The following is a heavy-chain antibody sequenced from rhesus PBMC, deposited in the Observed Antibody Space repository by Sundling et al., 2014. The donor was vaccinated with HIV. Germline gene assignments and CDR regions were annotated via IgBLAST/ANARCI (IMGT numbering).Heavy chain of an antibody. J-gene: IGHJ4*01. CDR1: GGSISGGYG. V-gene: IGHV4-127*01. Sequence: QVQLQESGPGLVKPSETLSLTCAVSGGSISGGYGWSWIRQPPGKGLEWIGQLFGTIGSTYYNPSLRSRVTISRDTSKNQFSLKLTSVTTADTAVYFCARGRTIAVFDSWGQGVPVTVSS. CDR2: LFGTIGST. D-gene: IGHD6-37*01. CDR3: ARGRTIAVFDS.